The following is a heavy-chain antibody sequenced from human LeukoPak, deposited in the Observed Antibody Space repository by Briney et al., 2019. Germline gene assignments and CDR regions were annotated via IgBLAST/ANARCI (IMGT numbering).Heavy chain of an antibody. D-gene: IGHD3-22*01. CDR2: INHSGST. V-gene: IGHV4-34*01. J-gene: IGHJ3*02. CDR3: AIPDSSGPCDASDI. CDR1: GGSFSGYY. Sequence: SETLSLTCAVYGGSFSGYYWSWIRQPPGKRLEWIGEINHSGSTNYDPSLKSRVTISVDTSKNQFSLKLSSVTAADTAVYYCAIPDSSGPCDASDIWGQGTMVTVSS.